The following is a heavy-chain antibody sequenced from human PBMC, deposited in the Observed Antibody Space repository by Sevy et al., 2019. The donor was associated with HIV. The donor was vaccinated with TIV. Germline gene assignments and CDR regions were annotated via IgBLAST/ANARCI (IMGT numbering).Heavy chain of an antibody. CDR3: ARQSSWYGYYFDY. J-gene: IGHJ4*02. Sequence: ASVKVSCKASGYTFTGYYMHWVRQAPGQGLDWMGWINPNSGGTNYAQKFQGRVTMTRDTSISTGYMELSRLSSDDTAVYYCARQSSWYGYYFDYWGQGTLVTVSS. CDR1: GYTFTGYY. V-gene: IGHV1-2*02. D-gene: IGHD6-13*01. CDR2: INPNSGGT.